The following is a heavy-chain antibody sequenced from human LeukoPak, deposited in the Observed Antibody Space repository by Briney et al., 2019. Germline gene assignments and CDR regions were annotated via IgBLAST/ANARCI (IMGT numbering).Heavy chain of an antibody. D-gene: IGHD6-19*01. J-gene: IGHJ6*03. CDR1: GFTFSSYS. CDR3: ARDSSGWCSRVYDSYMDV. V-gene: IGHV3-48*01. CDR2: ISSSSSTI. Sequence: GGSLRLSCAASGFTFSSYSMNWVRQAPGKGLEWVSYISSSSSTIYYADSVKGRFTISRDNAKNSLYLQMNSLRAEDTAVYYCARDSSGWCSRVYDSYMDVWGKGTTVTVSS.